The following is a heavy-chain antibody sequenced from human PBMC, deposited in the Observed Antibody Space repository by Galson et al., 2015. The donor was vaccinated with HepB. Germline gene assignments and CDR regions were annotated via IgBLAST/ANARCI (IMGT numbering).Heavy chain of an antibody. D-gene: IGHD3-16*01. CDR2: VFSDGST. Sequence: SLRLSCAASGFTFSSSIMRWIRQTPGKGLQWVSRVFSDGSTYYADSVKGRFTISRDNSKNTLYLQMNSLRVEDTAVYYCAKGDYSGGWAYWGQGTLVTVSS. V-gene: IGHV3-23*01. CDR1: GFTFSSSI. J-gene: IGHJ4*02. CDR3: AKGDYSGGWAY.